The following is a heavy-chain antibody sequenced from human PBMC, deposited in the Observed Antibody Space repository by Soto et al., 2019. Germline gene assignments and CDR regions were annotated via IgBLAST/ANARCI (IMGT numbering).Heavy chain of an antibody. Sequence: NPSGTLSITGAVCGGLIRSSNRRSRDSQPPGKGLEWIGEIYHSGSTNYNPSLKSRVTISVDKSKNQFSLKLSSVTAADTAVYYCARDCSSTSCYDYWGQGTLVTVSS. J-gene: IGHJ4*02. CDR2: IYHSGST. D-gene: IGHD2-2*01. V-gene: IGHV4-4*02. CDR1: GGLIRSSNR. CDR3: ARDCSSTSCYDY.